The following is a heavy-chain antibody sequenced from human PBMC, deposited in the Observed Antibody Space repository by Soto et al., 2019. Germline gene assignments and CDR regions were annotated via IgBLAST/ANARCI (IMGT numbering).Heavy chain of an antibody. V-gene: IGHV1-3*01. CDR2: INAGNGNT. J-gene: IGHJ4*02. CDR3: ARADGPLGDY. D-gene: IGHD4-17*01. Sequence: QVQLVQSGAEVKKPGASVKVACKAAVYTFTSYAMHWVRQAPGQRLEWMGWINAGNGNTKYSQKFQGRVTITRDTSASTAYMELSSLRSEDTAVYSGARADGPLGDYWGQGTLVTVSS. CDR1: VYTFTSYA.